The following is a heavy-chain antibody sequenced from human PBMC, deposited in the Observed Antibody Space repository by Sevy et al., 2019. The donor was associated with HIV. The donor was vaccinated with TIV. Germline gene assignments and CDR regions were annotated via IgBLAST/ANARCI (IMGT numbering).Heavy chain of an antibody. J-gene: IGHJ4*02. CDR1: GLTFSTYS. V-gene: IGHV3-48*01. CDR3: ASPLPFSYGSGSEEFDY. Sequence: GGSLRLSCAASGLTFSTYSMNWVRQAPGKGLEWVSYISSSSSTIYYADSVKGRFTISRDNAKYSLYLQMNSLRAEDTAVYYCASPLPFSYGSGSEEFDYWGRGTLVTVSS. D-gene: IGHD3-10*01. CDR2: ISSSSSTI.